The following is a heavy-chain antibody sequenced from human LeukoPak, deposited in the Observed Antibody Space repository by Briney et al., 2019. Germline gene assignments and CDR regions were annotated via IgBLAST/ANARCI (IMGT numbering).Heavy chain of an antibody. Sequence: SETLSLTCTVSGGSISSYYWSWIRQPPGKGLEWIGYIYYSGSTNYNPSLKSRVTMSLDTSKNQVSLRLISVTAADTAIYFCARIMRPQLGYLDFWGQGALVTVSS. CDR3: ARIMRPQLGYLDF. D-gene: IGHD2-2*01. CDR1: GGSISSYY. J-gene: IGHJ4*02. V-gene: IGHV4-59*12. CDR2: IYYSGST.